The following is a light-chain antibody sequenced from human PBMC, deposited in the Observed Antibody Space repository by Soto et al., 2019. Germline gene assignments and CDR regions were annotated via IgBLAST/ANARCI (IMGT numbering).Light chain of an antibody. Sequence: DIQMTQSPSSLSASVGDRVTITWRASQSISSYLNWYQQKPGKAPKLLIYAASSLQSGVPSRFSCSGSGTDFTLTISSLQPEDVATYYCQQSYSTPKTFGQGTKVEIK. CDR2: AAS. CDR3: QQSYSTPKT. V-gene: IGKV1-39*01. CDR1: QSISSY. J-gene: IGKJ1*01.